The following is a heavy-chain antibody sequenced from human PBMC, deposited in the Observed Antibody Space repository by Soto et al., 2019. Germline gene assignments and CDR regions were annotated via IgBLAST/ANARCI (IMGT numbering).Heavy chain of an antibody. D-gene: IGHD3-22*01. Sequence: SVKVSCKASGGTFSSYAISWVRQAPGQGLEWMGGIIPIFGTANYAQKFQGRVTITADESTSTAYMELSSLRSEDTAVYYCASSAQLSYYYDSSGYYSPNWFDPWGRGTLVTVSS. CDR2: IIPIFGTA. V-gene: IGHV1-69*13. CDR1: GGTFSSYA. CDR3: ASSAQLSYYYDSSGYYSPNWFDP. J-gene: IGHJ5*02.